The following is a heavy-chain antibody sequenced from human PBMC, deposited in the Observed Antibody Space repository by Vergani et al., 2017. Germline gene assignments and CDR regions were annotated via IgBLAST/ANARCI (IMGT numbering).Heavy chain of an antibody. CDR1: GGTFSSYT. D-gene: IGHD1-26*01. V-gene: IGHV1-69*08. J-gene: IGHJ5*02. Sequence: QVQLVQSGAEVKKPGSSVKVSCKASGGTFSSYTISWVRQAPGQGLEWMGRIIPILGIANYAQKFQGRVTITADKSTSTAYMELSSLRSEDTAVYYCARDGWELLASWFDPWGQGTLVTVSS. CDR2: IIPILGIA. CDR3: ARDGWELLASWFDP.